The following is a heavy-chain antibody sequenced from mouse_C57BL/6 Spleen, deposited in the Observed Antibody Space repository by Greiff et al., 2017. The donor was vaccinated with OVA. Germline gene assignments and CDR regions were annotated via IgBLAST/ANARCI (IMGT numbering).Heavy chain of an antibody. V-gene: IGHV3-6*01. CDR3: ARLRAGDFDY. J-gene: IGHJ2*01. Sequence: ESGPGLVKPSQSLSLTCSVTGYSITSGYYWNWIRQFPGNKLEWMGYISYDGSNNYNPSLKNRISITRDTSKNQFFLKLNSVTTEDTATYYCARLRAGDFDYWGQGTTLTVSS. D-gene: IGHD1-1*01. CDR1: GYSITSGYY. CDR2: ISYDGSN.